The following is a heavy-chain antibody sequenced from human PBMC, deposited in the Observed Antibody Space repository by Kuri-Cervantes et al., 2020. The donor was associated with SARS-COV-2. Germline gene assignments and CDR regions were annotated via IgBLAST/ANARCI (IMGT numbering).Heavy chain of an antibody. Sequence: SETLSLTCTVPGGSISSHYWSWIRQPPGKGLEWIGYIYYSGSTNYNPSLKSRVTISVDTSKNQFSLKLSSVTAADTAVYYCARAPSRGQWLVKYYFDYWGQGTLVTVSS. CDR3: ARAPSRGQWLVKYYFDY. D-gene: IGHD6-19*01. V-gene: IGHV4-59*11. J-gene: IGHJ4*02. CDR1: GGSISSHY. CDR2: IYYSGST.